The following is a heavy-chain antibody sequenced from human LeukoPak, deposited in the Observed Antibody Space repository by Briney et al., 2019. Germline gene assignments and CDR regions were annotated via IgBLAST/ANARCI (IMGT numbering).Heavy chain of an antibody. V-gene: IGHV3-11*01. CDR2: ISSSGSTI. J-gene: IGHJ4*02. CDR1: GFTFSDYY. CDR3: ASNLYGSGSYRYFDY. Sequence: GGSLRLSCAASGFTFSDYYMSWIRQAPGKGLEWVSYISSSGSTIYYADSVKGRFTIPRDNAKNSLYLQMNSLRAEDTAVYYCASNLYGSGSYRYFDYWGQGTLVTVSS. D-gene: IGHD3-10*01.